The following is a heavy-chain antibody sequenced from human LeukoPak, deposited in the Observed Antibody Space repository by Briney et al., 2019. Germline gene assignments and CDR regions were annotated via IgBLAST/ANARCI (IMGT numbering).Heavy chain of an antibody. CDR2: IIGGAGGT. D-gene: IGHD2-2*01. J-gene: IGHJ4*02. CDR1: GFSFSSHC. Sequence: GGSLRLSCAASGFSFSSHCMSWVRQAPGKGLEWVSGIIGGAGGTYYADSVKGRFTISRDNAKNTLYLQMNSLRAEDTAVYYCAHGSMYQLDYWGQGTLVTVSS. CDR3: AHGSMYQLDY. V-gene: IGHV3-23*01.